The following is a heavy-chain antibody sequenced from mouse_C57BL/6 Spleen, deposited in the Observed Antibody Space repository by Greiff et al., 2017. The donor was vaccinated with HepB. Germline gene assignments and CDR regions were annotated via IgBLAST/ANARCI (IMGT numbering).Heavy chain of an antibody. Sequence: EVKVVESGGGLVKPGGSLKLSCAASGFTFSSYAMSWVRQTPEKWLEWVATISDGGSYTYYPDNVKGRFTISRDNAKNNLYLQMSHLKSEDTAMYYCARESYYTKGFAYWGQGTLVTVSA. D-gene: IGHD2-12*01. J-gene: IGHJ3*01. CDR1: GFTFSSYA. CDR2: ISDGGSYT. CDR3: ARESYYTKGFAY. V-gene: IGHV5-4*01.